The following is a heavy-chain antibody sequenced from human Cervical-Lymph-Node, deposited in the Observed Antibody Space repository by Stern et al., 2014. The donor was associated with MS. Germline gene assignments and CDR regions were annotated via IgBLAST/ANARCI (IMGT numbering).Heavy chain of an antibody. CDR2: ISAYNGNT. V-gene: IGHV1-18*01. Sequence: VQLVESGAEVKKPGASVKVSCTASGYTFTNYAITWVRQAPVQGLEWMGWISAYNGNTNYAHKLQGRVTMTTDTSTSTAYMELRSLRSDDTAVYYCARTNTYGDSLYWGQGTLVTVSS. J-gene: IGHJ4*02. D-gene: IGHD4-17*01. CDR3: ARTNTYGDSLY. CDR1: GYTFTNYA.